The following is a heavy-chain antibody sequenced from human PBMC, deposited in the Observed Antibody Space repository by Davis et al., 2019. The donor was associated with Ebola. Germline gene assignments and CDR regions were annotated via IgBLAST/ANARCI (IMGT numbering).Heavy chain of an antibody. CDR2: IYYNGRT. J-gene: IGHJ4*02. Sequence: PSETLSLTCAVYGGSFSGYYWSWIRQPPGKGLEWIGYIYYNGRTTSNPSLKSRVIMSIDTSKNQFSLKLSSVTAADTAVYYCARLVMGTFFDYWGQGALITVSS. CDR3: ARLVMGTFFDY. V-gene: IGHV4-34*11. CDR1: GGSFSGYY. D-gene: IGHD7-27*01.